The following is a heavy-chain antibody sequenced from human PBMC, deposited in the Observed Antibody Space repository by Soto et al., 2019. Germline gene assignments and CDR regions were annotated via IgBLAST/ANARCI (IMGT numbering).Heavy chain of an antibody. D-gene: IGHD6-19*01. CDR2: ISSDGSNI. J-gene: IGHJ4*02. CDR1: GFTFSRYW. V-gene: IGHV3-74*01. CDR3: GRDQTMAGPTTLDY. Sequence: EVQLGESGGGLVQPGGSLRLSCAASGFTFSRYWMHWVRQAPGKGLVWVSRISSDGSNIIYADSVKGRFTISRDDAKNTLYLQMNNLRDEDTAVYYCGRDQTMAGPTTLDYWGQGALVTVSS.